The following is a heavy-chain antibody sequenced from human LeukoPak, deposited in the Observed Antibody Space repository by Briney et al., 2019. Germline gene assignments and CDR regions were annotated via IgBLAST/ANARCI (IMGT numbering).Heavy chain of an antibody. CDR3: ARGRAPRGPFSSRRVSWFDP. J-gene: IGHJ5*02. V-gene: IGHV4-39*07. Sequence: SETLSLTCTVSGGSISSSSYYWGWIRQPPGKGLEWIGSIYYSGSTNYNPSLKSRVTISVDTSKNQFSLKLSSVTAADTAVYYCARGRAPRGPFSSRRVSWFDPWGQGTLVTVSS. D-gene: IGHD6-13*01. CDR2: IYYSGST. CDR1: GGSISSSSYY.